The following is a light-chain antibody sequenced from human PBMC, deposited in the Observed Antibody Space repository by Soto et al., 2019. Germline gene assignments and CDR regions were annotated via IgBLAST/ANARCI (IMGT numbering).Light chain of an antibody. CDR1: QSVRDY. CDR3: QKYNIAPFT. V-gene: IGKV1-27*01. J-gene: IGKJ3*01. CDR2: GAS. Sequence: DIQMTQSPSSLSASAGDRVTITCRASQSVRDYLAWYQQKPGKVPKFLIYGASTLQSGVPSRFSGSRSGTDFTLTISSLQAEDVATYYCQKYNIAPFTFGRGTKGDIK.